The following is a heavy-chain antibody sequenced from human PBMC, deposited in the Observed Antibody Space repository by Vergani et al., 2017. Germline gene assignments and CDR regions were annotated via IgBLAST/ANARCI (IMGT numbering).Heavy chain of an antibody. CDR1: GGSISSYY. D-gene: IGHD4-23*01. J-gene: IGHJ4*02. CDR2: IYYSGST. Sequence: QVQLQESGPGLVKPSETLPLTCTVSGGSISSYYWSWIRQPPGKGLEWIGYIYYSGSTNYNPSLKSRVTISVDTSKNQFSLKLSSVTAADTAVYYCARGFYGGNSCFDYWGQGTLVTVSS. CDR3: ARGFYGGNSCFDY. V-gene: IGHV4-59*01.